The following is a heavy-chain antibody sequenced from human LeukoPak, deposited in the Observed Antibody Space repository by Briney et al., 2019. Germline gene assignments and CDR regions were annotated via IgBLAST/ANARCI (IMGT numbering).Heavy chain of an antibody. CDR2: IKTGGSYK. D-gene: IGHD4-17*01. CDR1: GFTFSNYW. CDR3: AREKDGDYAGWSFAY. Sequence: PGGSLRLSCAASGFTFSNYWMHWIRQAPGKGLVWVSRIKTGGSYKTYVHSVKGRFTISRDNAKNTLYLQIDSLRDEDTAIYYCAREKDGDYAGWSFAYSGLRTLVT. V-gene: IGHV3-74*01. J-gene: IGHJ4*02.